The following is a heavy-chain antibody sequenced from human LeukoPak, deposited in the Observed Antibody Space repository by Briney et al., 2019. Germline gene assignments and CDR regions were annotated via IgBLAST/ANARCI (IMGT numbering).Heavy chain of an antibody. V-gene: IGHV1-69*04. CDR2: IIPILGIA. Sequence: SVKVSCKASGYTFTSYAISWVRQAPGQGLEWMGRIIPILGIANYAQKFQGRVTITADKSTSTAYMELSSLRSEDTAVYYCACRSSSGYVTWGQGTLVTVSS. J-gene: IGHJ4*02. CDR3: ACRSSSGYVT. D-gene: IGHD3-22*01. CDR1: GYTFTSYA.